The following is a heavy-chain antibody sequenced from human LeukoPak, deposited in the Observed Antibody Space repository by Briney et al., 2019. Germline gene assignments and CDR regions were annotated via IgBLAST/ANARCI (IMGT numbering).Heavy chain of an antibody. CDR3: ARVSRDSGNYYTFLDY. J-gene: IGHJ4*02. D-gene: IGHD1-26*01. V-gene: IGHV4-39*07. CDR1: GGPISSGDYY. Sequence: SETLSFTGTVSGGPISSGDYYWGWIRQPPGLGPEWIGSINYRGTTYYNPSLQRRVAISVDTSTNQFSLQLASVTATDTAVYYCARVSRDSGNYYTFLDYWGQGTLVTVSS. CDR2: INYRGTT.